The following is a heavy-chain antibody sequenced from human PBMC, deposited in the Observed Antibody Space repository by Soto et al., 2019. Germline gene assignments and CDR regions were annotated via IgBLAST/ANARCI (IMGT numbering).Heavy chain of an antibody. Sequence: QVQLVQSGAEVKKPGASVKVSCKASGYTFTNYGITWVRQAPGQGLEWMGWISAYNGNTNYAQKLQGRVSMTTDTSTRTAYRELRSLRSDDTAVYYCARVSPGKPFDYWGQGTLITDSS. CDR3: ARVSPGKPFDY. CDR2: ISAYNGNT. V-gene: IGHV1-18*01. J-gene: IGHJ4*02. CDR1: GYTFTNYG.